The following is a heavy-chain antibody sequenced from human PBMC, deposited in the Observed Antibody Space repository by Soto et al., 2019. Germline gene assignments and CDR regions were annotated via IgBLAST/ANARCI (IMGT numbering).Heavy chain of an antibody. J-gene: IGHJ4*02. V-gene: IGHV3-33*01. CDR3: ARDRRNDSGGYYGAFDY. D-gene: IGHD3-22*01. Sequence: QVQLVESGGGVVQPGRSLRLSCAASGFTFSSYGMHWVRQAPGKGLEWVAVIWYDGSNKYYADAVKGRFTISRDNSKNTLYLQMNSLRAEDTAVYYCARDRRNDSGGYYGAFDYWGQGTLVTVSS. CDR2: IWYDGSNK. CDR1: GFTFSSYG.